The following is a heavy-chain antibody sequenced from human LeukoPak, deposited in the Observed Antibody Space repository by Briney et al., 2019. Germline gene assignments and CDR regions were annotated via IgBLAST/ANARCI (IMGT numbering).Heavy chain of an antibody. J-gene: IGHJ4*02. D-gene: IGHD5-12*01. CDR1: EFSVCSSY. Sequence: PGGSLRLSCAASEFSVCSSYMTWVRQAPGKGLEWVSLIYSGGSTYYADSVKGRFTISRDNSKNTLYLQMNSLRAEDTAVYYRARGPSGYHNTGGQGTLVTVSS. CDR3: ARGPSGYHNT. V-gene: IGHV3-66*01. CDR2: IYSGGST.